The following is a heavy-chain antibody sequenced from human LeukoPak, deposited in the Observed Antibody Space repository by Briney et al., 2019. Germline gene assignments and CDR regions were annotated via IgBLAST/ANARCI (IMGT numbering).Heavy chain of an antibody. CDR1: GGSITSTNW. CDR2: VSLSGLT. V-gene: IGHV4-4*02. Sequence: KSSETLSLTCGLSGGSITSTNWWSWVRQPPGQGLEWIGEVSLSGLTNYNPSLSSRVIMPLDTSKNHLSLHLTSVTAADTALYYCSRATGAFPPFGYWGQGYLVPVLS. CDR3: SRATGAFPPFGY. J-gene: IGHJ4*02. D-gene: IGHD7-27*01.